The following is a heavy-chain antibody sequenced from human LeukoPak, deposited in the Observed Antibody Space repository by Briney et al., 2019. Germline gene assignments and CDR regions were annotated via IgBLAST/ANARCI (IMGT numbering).Heavy chain of an antibody. Sequence: SETLSLTCTVSGGSISSYYWSWIRQPPGKGLEWIGYIYYSGSTNYNPSLKSRVTISVDTSKNQFSLKLSSVTAAGTAVYYCARDLYSNGWYYYDYWGQGTLVTVSS. CDR2: IYYSGST. CDR1: GGSISSYY. D-gene: IGHD6-19*01. CDR3: ARDLYSNGWYYYDY. V-gene: IGHV4-59*01. J-gene: IGHJ4*02.